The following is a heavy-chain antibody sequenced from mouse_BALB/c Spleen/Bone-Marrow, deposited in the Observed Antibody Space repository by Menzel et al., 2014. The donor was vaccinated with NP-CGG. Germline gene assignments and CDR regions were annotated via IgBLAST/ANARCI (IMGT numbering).Heavy chain of an antibody. V-gene: IGHV10-1*02. CDR1: GFTFNTYA. Sequence: VHLVESGGGLVQPKGSLKLSCAASGFTFNTYAMNWVRQAPGKGLEWVARIRSKSNNYATYYADSVKDRFTISRDDSQSMLYLQMNNLKTDDTAMYYCVRQNYDYAWFAYWGQGTLVTVSA. D-gene: IGHD2-4*01. J-gene: IGHJ3*01. CDR3: VRQNYDYAWFAY. CDR2: IRSKSNNYAT.